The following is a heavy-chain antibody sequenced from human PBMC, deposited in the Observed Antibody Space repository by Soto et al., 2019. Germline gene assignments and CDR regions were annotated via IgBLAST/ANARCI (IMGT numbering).Heavy chain of an antibody. V-gene: IGHV1-18*01. Sequence: QVQLMQSGAEVKKPGASVKVSCKASSYTFTNYGISWVRQAPGQGLEWMGWISPYKGNTYYAQNLQGRVTMTTDTFTSAAYMELRSLRSVDTAVYYCARSISSSWSYFDYWGQGTLVTVSS. CDR1: SYTFTNYG. J-gene: IGHJ4*02. CDR2: ISPYKGNT. CDR3: ARSISSSWSYFDY. D-gene: IGHD6-13*01.